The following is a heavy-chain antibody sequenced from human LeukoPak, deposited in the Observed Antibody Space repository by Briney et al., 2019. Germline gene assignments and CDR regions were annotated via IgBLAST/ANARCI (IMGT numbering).Heavy chain of an antibody. J-gene: IGHJ6*02. V-gene: IGHV3-66*01. CDR3: VKETVTAYYYGMDV. D-gene: IGHD4-11*01. CDR2: IYSGGST. Sequence: PGGSLRLSCAASGFTVNRSYMNWVRQAPGKGLDWVSVIYSGGSTNYADSVKGRFTISRDNSKNTLYLQMSSLRAEDTAVYYCVKETVTAYYYGMDVWGQGTTVTVSS. CDR1: GFTVNRSY.